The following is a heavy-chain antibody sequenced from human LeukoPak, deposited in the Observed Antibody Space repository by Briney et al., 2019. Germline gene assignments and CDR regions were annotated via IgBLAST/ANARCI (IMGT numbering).Heavy chain of an antibody. CDR1: GFTFSNYW. J-gene: IGHJ4*03. D-gene: IGHD1-26*01. CDR3: ARASGSDWGFDY. V-gene: IGHV3-74*01. Sequence: PGGSLRLSCTASGFTFSNYWMHWVRQAPGKGLVWVSRLSSDGRDPSYADSVKGRFTISRDNAKNTLYMQMNRLRDEDTAVYYCARASGSDWGFDYWGQGTTVTVSS. CDR2: LSSDGRDP.